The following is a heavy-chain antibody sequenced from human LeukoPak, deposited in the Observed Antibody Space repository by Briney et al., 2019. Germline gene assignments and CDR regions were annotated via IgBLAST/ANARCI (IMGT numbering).Heavy chain of an antibody. CDR1: GGSISSGDYY. Sequence: SETLSLTCAVSGGSISSGDYYWSWIRQPPGKGLEWIGYIYYSGSTYYNPSLKSRVTISVDTSKNQFSLKLSSVTAAGTAVYYCASYYYEYWFDPWGQGTLVTVSS. D-gene: IGHD3-22*01. V-gene: IGHV4-30-4*01. CDR3: ASYYYEYWFDP. J-gene: IGHJ5*02. CDR2: IYYSGST.